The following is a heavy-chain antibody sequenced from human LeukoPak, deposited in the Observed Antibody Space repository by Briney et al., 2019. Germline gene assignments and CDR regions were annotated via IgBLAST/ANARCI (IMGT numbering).Heavy chain of an antibody. CDR1: GFTFSSYG. Sequence: GGSLRLSCAASGFTFSSYGMHWVRQAPGKGLEWVAVISYDGSNKYYADSVKGRFTISRDNSKNTLYLQMNSLRAEDTAVYYCAKEISHTLTAMATHMIGYWGQGTLVTVSS. V-gene: IGHV3-30*18. CDR2: ISYDGSNK. CDR3: AKEISHTLTAMATHMIGY. D-gene: IGHD5-18*01. J-gene: IGHJ4*02.